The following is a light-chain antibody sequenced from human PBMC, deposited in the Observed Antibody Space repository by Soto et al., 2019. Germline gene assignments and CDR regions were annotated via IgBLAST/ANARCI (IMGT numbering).Light chain of an antibody. J-gene: IGLJ1*01. CDR3: SSYSISTAYL. CDR1: SSDVGGYDY. Sequence: QSVLTQPASVSGSPGQSITISCTGTSSDVGGYDYVSWYQLHPGKAPKLMVFEVNNRPSGVSYRFSGSKSGNTASLTISGLQAEDEADYFCSSYSISTAYLFGNGTKVTVL. V-gene: IGLV2-14*01. CDR2: EVN.